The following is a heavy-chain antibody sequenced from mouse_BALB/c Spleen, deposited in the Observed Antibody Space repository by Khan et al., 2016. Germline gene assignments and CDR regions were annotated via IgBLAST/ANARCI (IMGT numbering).Heavy chain of an antibody. Sequence: VRLQQSGTVLARPGASVKMSCKASGYTFSNYWMHWVKQRPGQGLEWIGVIYPGNIDATYNQKFKGKAELTAVTSTSTAYMALSSLTNEDSAVYYCTRVDTTCYAWLAYWGQGTLVTVSA. CDR2: IYPGNIDA. D-gene: IGHD3-2*01. J-gene: IGHJ3*01. CDR1: GYTFSNYW. CDR3: TRVDTTCYAWLAY. V-gene: IGHV1-5*01.